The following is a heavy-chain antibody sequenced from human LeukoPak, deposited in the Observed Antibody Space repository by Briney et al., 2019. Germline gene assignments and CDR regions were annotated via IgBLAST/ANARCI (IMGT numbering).Heavy chain of an antibody. D-gene: IGHD3-10*01. CDR3: ARDPGAHYYGSGSYYYYFDY. J-gene: IGHJ4*02. CDR2: IYYSGSN. V-gene: IGHV4-59*01. CDR1: GGSISSYY. Sequence: PSETLSLTCTVSGGSISSYYWSWIRQPPGKGLEWIGYIYYSGSNNYNPSLKSRVTISVDTSKNQFSLKLSSVTAADTAVYYCARDPGAHYYGSGSYYYYFDYWGQGTLVTVSS.